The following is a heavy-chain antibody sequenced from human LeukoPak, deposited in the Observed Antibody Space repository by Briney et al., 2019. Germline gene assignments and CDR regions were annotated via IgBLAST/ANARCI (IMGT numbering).Heavy chain of an antibody. CDR2: IYYSGST. V-gene: IGHV4-39*01. CDR1: GGSISSSSYY. J-gene: IGHJ5*02. Sequence: SETLSLTCTVSGGSISSSSYYWGWMRQPPGKGLEGIGSIYYSGSTYYNPSVKSRFTISVDTSKNQFSLKLSSVTAADTAVYYCARPQADSSSFGHWFDPWGQGTLVTVSS. D-gene: IGHD6-13*01. CDR3: ARPQADSSSFGHWFDP.